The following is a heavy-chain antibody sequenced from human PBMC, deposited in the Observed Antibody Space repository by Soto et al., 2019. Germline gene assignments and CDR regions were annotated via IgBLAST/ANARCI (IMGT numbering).Heavy chain of an antibody. J-gene: IGHJ4*02. CDR3: AKPSFSGSYYPDY. D-gene: IGHD3-10*01. CDR2: INSRGDGA. CDR1: GFTFSIYA. Sequence: EVPLLESGGGLVQPGGSLRLSCAASGFTFSIYAMSWVRQAPGKGLEWVSAINSRGDGAYYADSVKGRFAISRDNSKNTLYLEMNSLRVEDTAVYYCAKPSFSGSYYPDYWGQGNLVTVSS. V-gene: IGHV3-23*01.